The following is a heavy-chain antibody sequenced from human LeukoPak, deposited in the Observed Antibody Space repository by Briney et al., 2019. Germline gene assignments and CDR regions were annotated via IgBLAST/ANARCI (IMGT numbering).Heavy chain of an antibody. CDR1: GYTFSDYY. CDR2: INPNSGDT. Sequence: VASVKVSCKASGYTFSDYYMHWVRQAPGQGLQWVGWINPNSGDTHYAQKFHGRVTMTRDTSINTAYMELRRVRSDDTAVYYCAKSAQYSSAWFTGSFDYWGQGTLLPVFS. CDR3: AKSAQYSSAWFTGSFDY. D-gene: IGHD6-13*01. V-gene: IGHV1-2*02. J-gene: IGHJ4*02.